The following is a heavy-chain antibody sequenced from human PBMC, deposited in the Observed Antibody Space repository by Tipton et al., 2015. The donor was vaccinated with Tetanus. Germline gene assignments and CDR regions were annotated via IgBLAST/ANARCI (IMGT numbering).Heavy chain of an antibody. J-gene: IGHJ6*02. CDR2: TYYRSKWFN. V-gene: IGHV6-1*01. CDR3: ASDPGHIVDV. CDR1: GDSVSSNTMA. Sequence: RLVKPSQTLSLTCAISGDSVSSNTMAWNWIRQSPSRGLEWLGRTYYRSKWFNDYAVSLRGRITVNADTSRNQFSLQLNSVIPEDAAVYYCASDPGHIVDVWGQGTTVTVSS.